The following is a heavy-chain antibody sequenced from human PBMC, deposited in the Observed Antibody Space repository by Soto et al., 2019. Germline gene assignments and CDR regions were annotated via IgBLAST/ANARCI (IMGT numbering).Heavy chain of an antibody. Sequence: SETLSLTCTVSGGSITSSSWSWIRRPPGKGLEWIAYIYDTGISGYTPSTSYNPSLKSRVTMSVDTSKSQFSLKLTSVTAADTAVYYCARGEDAFFYFGLDVWGQGITVTVSS. CDR3: ARGEDAFFYFGLDV. V-gene: IGHV4-59*01. J-gene: IGHJ6*02. CDR2: IYDTGISGYTPST. CDR1: GGSITSSS.